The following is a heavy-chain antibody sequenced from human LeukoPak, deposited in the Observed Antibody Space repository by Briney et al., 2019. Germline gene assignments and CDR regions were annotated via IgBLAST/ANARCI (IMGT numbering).Heavy chain of an antibody. Sequence: GRTLTLSCAATGFTFNHYGMHWVRQAPGTGLAWVAVIWSDGTNRYYADSVKGRFTISRDDSRNTVYLQMNSLRPEDTGVYYCARDAQRGFDYSNSLQYWGQGTPVTVST. CDR3: ARDAQRGFDYSNSLQY. D-gene: IGHD4-11*01. CDR1: GFTFNHYG. V-gene: IGHV3-33*01. CDR2: IWSDGTNR. J-gene: IGHJ4*02.